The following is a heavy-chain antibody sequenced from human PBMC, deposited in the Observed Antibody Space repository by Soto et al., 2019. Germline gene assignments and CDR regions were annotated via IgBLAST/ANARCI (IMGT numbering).Heavy chain of an antibody. CDR1: GFTYSTYT. J-gene: IGHJ3*02. CDR3: APRISGSFDI. V-gene: IGHV3-30-3*01. CDR2: ISYDGNNK. Sequence: GGSLRLSCAASGFTYSTYTMHWVRQAPGKGLEWVAVISYDGNNKFYADSVKGRFTISRDSAKKTLYLQMNSLRAEDTAVYYCAPRISGSFDIWGQGTMVTVSS.